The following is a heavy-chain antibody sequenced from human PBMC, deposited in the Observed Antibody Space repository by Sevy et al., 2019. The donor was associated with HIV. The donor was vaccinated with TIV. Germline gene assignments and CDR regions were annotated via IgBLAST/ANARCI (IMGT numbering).Heavy chain of an antibody. Sequence: GGSLRLSCAASGFTFSSYRMTWVRQAPGKGLEWVSCISSTSAYINYADSVKGRFTISRDNANNLLYLQMGSLRAEDTAVYYCARAVLEISTWRSDYWGQGTLVTVSS. CDR1: GFTFSSYR. D-gene: IGHD1-1*01. CDR3: ARAVLEISTWRSDY. CDR2: ISSTSAYI. J-gene: IGHJ4*02. V-gene: IGHV3-21*01.